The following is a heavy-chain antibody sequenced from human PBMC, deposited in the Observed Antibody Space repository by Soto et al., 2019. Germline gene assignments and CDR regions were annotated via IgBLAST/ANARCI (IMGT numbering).Heavy chain of an antibody. V-gene: IGHV1-3*01. J-gene: IGHJ4*02. Sequence: ASVKVSCKASGYTFTSYGISWVRQAPGQGLEWMGWINAGNGNTKYSQKFQGRGTITRDTSAGTAYMELSSLRSEDTAVYYYARGGPPIDYWGQGTLVTVSS. CDR1: GYTFTSYG. CDR2: INAGNGNT. CDR3: ARGGPPIDY. D-gene: IGHD3-10*01.